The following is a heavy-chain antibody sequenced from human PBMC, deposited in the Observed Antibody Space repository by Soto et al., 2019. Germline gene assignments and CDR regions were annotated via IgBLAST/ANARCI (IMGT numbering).Heavy chain of an antibody. D-gene: IGHD3-3*01. J-gene: IGHJ5*02. V-gene: IGHV3-21*01. CDR3: ARATYDFWSGYSLDP. CDR1: GFTFSSYS. CDR2: ISSSSSYI. Sequence: ESGGGLVKPGGSLRLSCAASGFTFSSYSMNWVRQAPGKGLEWVSSISSSSSYIYYADSVKGRFTISGDNAKNSLYLQMNSLRAEDTAVYYCARATYDFWSGYSLDPWGQGTLVTVSS.